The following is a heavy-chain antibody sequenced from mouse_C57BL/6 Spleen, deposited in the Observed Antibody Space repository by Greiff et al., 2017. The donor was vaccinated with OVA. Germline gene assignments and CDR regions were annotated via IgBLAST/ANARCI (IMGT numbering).Heavy chain of an antibody. CDR2: INPNSGGT. V-gene: IGHV1-18*01. CDR1: GYTFTDYN. Sequence: VQLQQSGPELVKPGASVKIPCKASGYTFTDYNMDWVKQSHGKSLEWIGDINPNSGGTIYNEKFKGKATLTVDKSSSTAYMELRSLTSEDTAVYYCARLDYGSCRDYYGQGTTLTVSS. CDR3: ARLDYGSCRDY. J-gene: IGHJ2*01. D-gene: IGHD1-1*01.